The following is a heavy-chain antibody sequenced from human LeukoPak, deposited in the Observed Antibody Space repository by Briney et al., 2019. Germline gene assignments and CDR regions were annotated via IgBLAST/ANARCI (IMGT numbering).Heavy chain of an antibody. V-gene: IGHV4-4*02. CDR3: ARRGTQYSGSYDY. J-gene: IGHJ4*02. Sequence: SETLSLTCTVSGGSISSSNWWSWVRQPPGKGLEWIGEVYHSGSTNYNPSLKSRVTISVDKSKNQFSLKLSSVTAADTAVYYCARRGTQYSGSYDYWGQGTLVTVSS. D-gene: IGHD1-26*01. CDR1: GGSISSSNW. CDR2: VYHSGST.